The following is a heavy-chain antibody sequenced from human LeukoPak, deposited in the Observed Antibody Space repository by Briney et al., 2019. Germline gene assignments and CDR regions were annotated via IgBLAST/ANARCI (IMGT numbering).Heavy chain of an antibody. CDR2: IRSKANSYAT. V-gene: IGHV3-73*01. Sequence: GGSRRLSCAASGFTFSGSAMHWVRQASGKGLEWVGRIRSKANSYATAYAASVKGRFTISRDDSKNTAYLQMNSLKTEDTAVYYCTRPRFSGSYYLFDYWGQGTPVTVSS. CDR1: GFTFSGSA. D-gene: IGHD1-26*01. J-gene: IGHJ4*02. CDR3: TRPRFSGSYYLFDY.